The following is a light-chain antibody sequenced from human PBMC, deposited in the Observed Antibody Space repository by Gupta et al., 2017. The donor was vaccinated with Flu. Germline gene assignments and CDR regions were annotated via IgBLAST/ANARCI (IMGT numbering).Light chain of an antibody. CDR2: ANI. CDR1: SSNIGRND. J-gene: IGLJ2*01. CDR3: AAWDAGLNGWV. Sequence: SSSNIGRNDVNWFQQLPGAAPRLLIFANIKRPSWVPDRFSSSKSGTSASLAISGLQSEDEADYYCAAWDAGLNGWVFGGGTKLTVL. V-gene: IGLV1-44*01.